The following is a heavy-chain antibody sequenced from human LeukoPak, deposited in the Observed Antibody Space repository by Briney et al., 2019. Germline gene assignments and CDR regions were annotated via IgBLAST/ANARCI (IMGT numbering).Heavy chain of an antibody. J-gene: IGHJ1*01. D-gene: IGHD4/OR15-4a*01. CDR1: GYTFTSYG. Sequence: ASLKVSCKASGYTFTSYGITWVRQAPGQGLEWMGWISTYSGKTNYAQKLQGRVTMTTDTSTSTAYMELRSLRSDDTAVYYCARGQAGAYFQHWGQGTLVTVSS. CDR2: ISTYSGKT. CDR3: ARGQAGAYFQH. V-gene: IGHV1-18*01.